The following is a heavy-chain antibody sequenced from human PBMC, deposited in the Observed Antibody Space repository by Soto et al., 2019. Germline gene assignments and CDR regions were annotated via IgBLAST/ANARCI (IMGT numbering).Heavy chain of an antibody. J-gene: IGHJ4*02. CDR1: GFTFSTYA. D-gene: IGHD2-2*02. Sequence: GGSLRLSCAASGFTFSTYAMRWVRQAPGKGLEWVSAISGSGGSTFYADSVKGRFTISRDNSRNMLYLQMNSLRAEDTAMYYCTKDNTEWGQGTLVTVSS. V-gene: IGHV3-23*01. CDR2: ISGSGGST. CDR3: TKDNTE.